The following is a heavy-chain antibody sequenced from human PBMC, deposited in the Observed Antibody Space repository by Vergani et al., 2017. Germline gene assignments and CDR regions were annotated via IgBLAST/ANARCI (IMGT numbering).Heavy chain of an antibody. CDR1: GGSFSGYY. CDR2: INHSGST. CDR3: ARALIVVVPAAIAQDWFDP. Sequence: QVQLQQWGAGLLKPSETLSLTCAVYGGSFSGYYWSWIRQPPGKGLEWIGEINHSGSTNYNPSLKSRVTISVDTSKNQFSLKLSSVTAADTAVYYCARALIVVVPAAIAQDWFDPWGQGTLVTVSS. J-gene: IGHJ5*02. V-gene: IGHV4-34*01. D-gene: IGHD2-2*02.